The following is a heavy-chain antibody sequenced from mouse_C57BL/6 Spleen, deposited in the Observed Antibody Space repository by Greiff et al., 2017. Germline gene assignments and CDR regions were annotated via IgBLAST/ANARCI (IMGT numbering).Heavy chain of an antibody. Sequence: EVKLVESGGGLVKPGGSLKLSCAASGFTFSSYAMSWVRQTPEKRLEWVGTISDGGSYTYYPDNVKGRFTFTRDNATNNPYLQLCHLKSEDTAMYSGARAPYGYGFDYWGQGTTLTVSS. D-gene: IGHD2-2*01. J-gene: IGHJ2*01. V-gene: IGHV5-4*03. CDR2: ISDGGSYT. CDR3: ARAPYGYGFDY. CDR1: GFTFSSYA.